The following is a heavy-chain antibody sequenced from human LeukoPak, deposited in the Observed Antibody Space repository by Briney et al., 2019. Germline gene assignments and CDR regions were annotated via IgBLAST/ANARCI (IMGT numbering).Heavy chain of an antibody. D-gene: IGHD2-2*01. J-gene: IGHJ2*01. CDR2: IRSKANSYAT. CDR3: TSPVEYASTSDWYFDL. CDR1: GFTFTNAW. Sequence: PGGSLRLSCAASGFTFTNAWMNWVRQTPGKGLEWVGRIRSKANSYATTYAASVKGRFTISRDDSKNTAYLQMNSLKTEDTAVYYCTSPVEYASTSDWYFDLWGRGTLVTVSS. V-gene: IGHV3-73*01.